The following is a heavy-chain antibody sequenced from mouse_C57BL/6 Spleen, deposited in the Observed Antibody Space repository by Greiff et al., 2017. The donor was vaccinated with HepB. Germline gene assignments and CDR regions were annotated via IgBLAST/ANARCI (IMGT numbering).Heavy chain of an antibody. CDR2: INYDGSST. J-gene: IGHJ3*01. Sequence: DVQLVESEGGLVQPGSSMKLSCTASGFTFSDYYMAWVRQVPEKGLEWVANINYDGSSTYYLDSLKSRFIISRDNAKNILYLQMSSLKSEDTATYYCARDDSNYLFAYWGQGTLVTVSA. V-gene: IGHV5-16*01. CDR1: GFTFSDYY. CDR3: ARDDSNYLFAY. D-gene: IGHD2-5*01.